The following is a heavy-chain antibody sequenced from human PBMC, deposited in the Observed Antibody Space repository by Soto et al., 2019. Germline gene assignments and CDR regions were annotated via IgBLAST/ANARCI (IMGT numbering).Heavy chain of an antibody. J-gene: IGHJ4*02. Sequence: EVQLVESGGGLIQPGGSLRLSCAVSGFTVSNNYMSWVRQAPGKGLEGVSVIYSGGYTAYGDSVKGRFTISRDNSKNTLFLKSTIQSAAGTGGFSCALTRGGGGYWGQGTLVTVSS. V-gene: IGHV3-53*01. CDR1: GFTVSNNY. CDR2: IYSGGYT. CDR3: ALTRGGGGY. D-gene: IGHD3-10*01.